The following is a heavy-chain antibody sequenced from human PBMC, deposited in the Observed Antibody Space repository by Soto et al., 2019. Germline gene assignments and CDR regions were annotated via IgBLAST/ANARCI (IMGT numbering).Heavy chain of an antibody. D-gene: IGHD1-26*01. CDR3: ARALQKVIVGALDAFDI. CDR1: GFTFSSYW. V-gene: IGHV3-7*01. Sequence: GGSLRLSCAASGFTFSSYWMSWVRQAPGKGLEWVANIKQDGSEKYYVDSVKGRFTISRDNAKNSLYLQMNSLRAEDTAVYYCARALQKVIVGALDAFDIWGQGTMVTVSS. CDR2: IKQDGSEK. J-gene: IGHJ3*02.